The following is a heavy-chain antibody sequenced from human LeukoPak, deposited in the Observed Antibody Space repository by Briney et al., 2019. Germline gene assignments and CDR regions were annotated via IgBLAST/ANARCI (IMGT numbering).Heavy chain of an antibody. Sequence: QTGGSLRLSCAASGFIFSDYAMSWVRQAPGKGLEWVSGISGSGGSRFYTDSVKGRFTISRDNSKNTLYLQMNSLRAEDTAVYYCAKLREWELPDLFDYWGQGTLVTVSS. CDR2: ISGSGGSR. D-gene: IGHD1-26*01. V-gene: IGHV3-23*01. CDR3: AKLREWELPDLFDY. J-gene: IGHJ4*02. CDR1: GFIFSDYA.